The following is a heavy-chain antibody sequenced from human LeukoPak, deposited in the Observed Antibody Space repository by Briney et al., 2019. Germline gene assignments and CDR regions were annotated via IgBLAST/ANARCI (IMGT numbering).Heavy chain of an antibody. CDR2: INHSGST. CDR3: AREYGGGGDHFPLSEHAFDI. Sequence: SETLSLTCAVYGGSFSGYYWSWIRQPPGKGLEWIGEINHSGSTNYNPSLKSRVTISVDTSKNQFSLKLSSVTAADTAVYYCAREYGGGGDHFPLSEHAFDIWGQGTMVTVSS. CDR1: GGSFSGYY. D-gene: IGHD2-21*02. J-gene: IGHJ3*02. V-gene: IGHV4-34*01.